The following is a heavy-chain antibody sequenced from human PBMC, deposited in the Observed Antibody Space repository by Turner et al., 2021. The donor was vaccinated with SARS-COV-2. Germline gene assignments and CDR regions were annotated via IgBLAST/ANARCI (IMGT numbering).Heavy chain of an antibody. D-gene: IGHD5-18*01. CDR2: IYYSGST. CDR3: AGERIQLRSAGYGMDV. V-gene: IGHV4-59*08. Sequence: QVQLQESGPGLVKPSETLSLTCTVSGGSISSYYWSWIRQPPGKGLEWIGYIYYSGSTNYNPSLKSRVTISVDTSKSQFSLKLRSVTAADTAVYYCAGERIQLRSAGYGMDVWGQGTTVTVSS. CDR1: GGSISSYY. J-gene: IGHJ6*02.